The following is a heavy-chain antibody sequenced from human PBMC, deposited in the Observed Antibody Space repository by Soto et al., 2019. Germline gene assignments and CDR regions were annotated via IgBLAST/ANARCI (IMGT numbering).Heavy chain of an antibody. V-gene: IGHV3-30*03. D-gene: IGHD3-10*01. J-gene: IGHJ6*02. CDR1: GFTFSSYG. Sequence: QVQLVESGGGVVQPGRSLRLSCAASGFTFSSYGMHWVRQAPGKGLEWVAVISYDGSNKYYADSVKGRFTISRDNSKNTLYLPMNSLRAEDTAVYYCATPYYGSGSFYYYYYGMDVWGQGTTVTVSS. CDR3: ATPYYGSGSFYYYYYGMDV. CDR2: ISYDGSNK.